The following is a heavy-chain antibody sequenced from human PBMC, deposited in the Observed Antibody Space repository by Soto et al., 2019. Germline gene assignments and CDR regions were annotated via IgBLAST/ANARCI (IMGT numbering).Heavy chain of an antibody. CDR2: INPSGGST. Sequence: QVQLVQSGAEVKKPGASVKVSCKASGYTFTSYYMHWVRQAPGQGLEWMGIINPSGGSTSYAQKFQGRVTRTRDTSTSTVYMELSSLRSEDTAVYYCAREASVVPAATYFDYWGQGTLVTVSS. CDR3: AREASVVPAATYFDY. CDR1: GYTFTSYY. J-gene: IGHJ4*02. D-gene: IGHD2-2*01. V-gene: IGHV1-46*01.